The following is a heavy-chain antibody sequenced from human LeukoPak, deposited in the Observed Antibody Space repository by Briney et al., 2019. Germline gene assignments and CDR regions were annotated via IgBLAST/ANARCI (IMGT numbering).Heavy chain of an antibody. J-gene: IGHJ5*02. CDR2: INSDGSST. CDR3: ARTANLHFWFDP. D-gene: IGHD2-21*02. V-gene: IGHV3-74*01. Sequence: GGSLRLSCAASGFTFSSYWMHWVRQAPGKGLVWVSRINSDGSSTSYADSVKGRFTISRANAKNSLYLQMNSLRAEDTAVYYCARTANLHFWFDPWGQGTMVTVSS. CDR1: GFTFSSYW.